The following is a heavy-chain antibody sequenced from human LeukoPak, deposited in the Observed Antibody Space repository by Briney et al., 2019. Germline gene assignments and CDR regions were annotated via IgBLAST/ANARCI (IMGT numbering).Heavy chain of an antibody. Sequence: SETLSLTCAVYGGSFSGYYWSWIRQPPGKGLEWIGEINHSGSTNYNPSLKSRVTISVDTSKNQFSLKLSSVTAADTAVYYCARVGSSSSPYYFDYWGQGTLATVSS. CDR3: ARVGSSSSPYYFDY. V-gene: IGHV4-34*01. D-gene: IGHD6-6*01. CDR1: GGSFSGYY. CDR2: INHSGST. J-gene: IGHJ4*02.